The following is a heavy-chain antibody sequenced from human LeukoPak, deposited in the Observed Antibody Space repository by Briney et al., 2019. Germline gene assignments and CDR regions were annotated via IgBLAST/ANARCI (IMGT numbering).Heavy chain of an antibody. J-gene: IGHJ4*02. CDR2: ITSSGSNT. Sequence: GESLRLSCAASGFTFSSYSMSWVRQAPGKGLEWVSAITSSGSNTYFADSVKGRFTISRDNSKNTLYLQMNSLRAEETAVYYCAKERSRGGDCLDYWGQGTLVTVSS. CDR3: AKERSRGGDCLDY. D-gene: IGHD2-21*02. V-gene: IGHV3-23*01. CDR1: GFTFSSYS.